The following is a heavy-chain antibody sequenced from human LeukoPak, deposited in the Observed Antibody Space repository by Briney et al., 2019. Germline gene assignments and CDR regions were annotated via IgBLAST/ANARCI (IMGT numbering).Heavy chain of an antibody. D-gene: IGHD1-26*01. J-gene: IGHJ5*02. CDR1: GGSISSSGYY. V-gene: IGHV4-39*01. CDR2: IYYSGST. CDR3: ARHEYSGSYYGLSWFDP. Sequence: SETPSLTCTVSGGSISSSGYYWGWIRQPPGKGLEWIASIYYSGSTYYNPSLKSRVTISVDTSKNQLSLKLSSLTAADTAVYYCARHEYSGSYYGLSWFDPWGQGTLVTVSS.